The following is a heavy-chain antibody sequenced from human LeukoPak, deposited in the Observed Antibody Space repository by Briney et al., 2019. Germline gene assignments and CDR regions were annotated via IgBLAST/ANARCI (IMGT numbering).Heavy chain of an antibody. Sequence: GGSLRLSCAASGFTFDDYAMHWVRQAPGKGLEWVSFISWDGVSTYYADSVKGRFTISRDNSKNTLYLQMNSLIAEDTAVYYCARFAPERHLDYWGQGTLVTVSS. D-gene: IGHD2-21*01. CDR1: GFTFDDYA. V-gene: IGHV3-43D*03. CDR3: ARFAPERHLDY. J-gene: IGHJ4*02. CDR2: ISWDGVST.